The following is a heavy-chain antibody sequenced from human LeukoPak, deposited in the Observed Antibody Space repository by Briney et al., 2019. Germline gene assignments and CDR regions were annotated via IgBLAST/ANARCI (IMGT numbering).Heavy chain of an antibody. J-gene: IGHJ4*02. Sequence: GGSLRLSCAASGFTFDTYAINWVRQAPGKGLEYVSGISDNGDSTYYVDSVKGRFTVSRDNSKNTLFLQMGSLRVEDMALYYCARDRYCSKTTSSRRYFDYWGQGTLVTVSS. CDR1: GFTFDTYA. CDR3: ARDRYCSKTTSSRRYFDY. CDR2: ISDNGDST. D-gene: IGHD2-2*01. V-gene: IGHV3-64*02.